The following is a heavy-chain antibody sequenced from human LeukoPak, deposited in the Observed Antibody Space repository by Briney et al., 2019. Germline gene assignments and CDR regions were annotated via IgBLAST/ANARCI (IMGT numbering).Heavy chain of an antibody. J-gene: IGHJ4*02. Sequence: GGSLRLSCAASGFTFSGAAIHWVRQASGKGLEWVGRIRTKPNNYATAYAASVQGRFAISRDDSKKAAYLQMTSLRTEDTALYYCTTFPGAVAPEGNYWGQGTLVSVSS. CDR2: IRTKPNNYAT. D-gene: IGHD2-15*01. V-gene: IGHV3-73*01. CDR3: TTFPGAVAPEGNY. CDR1: GFTFSGAA.